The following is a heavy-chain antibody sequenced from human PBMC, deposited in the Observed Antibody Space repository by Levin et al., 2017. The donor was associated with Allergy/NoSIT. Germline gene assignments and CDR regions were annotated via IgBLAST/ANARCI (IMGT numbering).Heavy chain of an antibody. CDR1: GGSISSYY. Sequence: SETLSLTCTVSGGSISSYYWSWIRKPPGKGLEWIGYIYHSGSTNYNPSLKSRVTISVDTSKNQFSLKLSSVTAADTAVYYCAREAGYSSSWYVDYWGQGTLVTVSS. D-gene: IGHD6-13*01. CDR2: IYHSGST. CDR3: AREAGYSSSWYVDY. V-gene: IGHV4-59*01. J-gene: IGHJ4*02.